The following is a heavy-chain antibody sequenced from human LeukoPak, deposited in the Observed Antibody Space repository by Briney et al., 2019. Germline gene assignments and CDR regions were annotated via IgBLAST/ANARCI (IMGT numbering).Heavy chain of an antibody. J-gene: IGHJ4*02. CDR2: IYYSGST. V-gene: IGHV4-30-4*01. D-gene: IGHD2-2*01. Sequence: SQTLSLTCAVSGGSISSGGYYWSWIRQPPGKGLEWIGYIYYSGSTYYNPSLKSRVTISVDTSKNQFSLKLSSVTAADTAVYYCAREVIPNGFDYWGQGTLVTVSS. CDR3: AREVIPNGFDY. CDR1: GGSISSGGYY.